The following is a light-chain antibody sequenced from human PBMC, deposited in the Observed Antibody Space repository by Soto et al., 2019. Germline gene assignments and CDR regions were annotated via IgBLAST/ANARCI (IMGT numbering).Light chain of an antibody. CDR1: QVFGSS. Sequence: EIVMTQFPATLSVSPGERATFSCRASQVFGSSLAWYQQKPGQAPRLLIYDASTRATGIPARFSGSGSGIEFSLTISSLQSEDSAVYYCQQYSDWPLTFGQGTKVEIK. CDR3: QQYSDWPLT. CDR2: DAS. V-gene: IGKV3-15*01. J-gene: IGKJ1*01.